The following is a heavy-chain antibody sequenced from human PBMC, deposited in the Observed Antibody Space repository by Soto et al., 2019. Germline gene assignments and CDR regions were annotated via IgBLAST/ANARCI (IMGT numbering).Heavy chain of an antibody. Sequence: QLQLQESGSGLVRPSQTLSLTCTVSGASIGSGSYSWNWIRQPPGKGLEWIGYLHHSGDTYFNPSLRRRVSLSVDRSNNLFSLKLISVTAADTAVYYCARFPLWFGELDYWGQGALVTVSS. V-gene: IGHV4-30-2*01. CDR3: ARFPLWFGELDY. CDR2: LHHSGDT. D-gene: IGHD3-10*01. CDR1: GASIGSGSYS. J-gene: IGHJ4*02.